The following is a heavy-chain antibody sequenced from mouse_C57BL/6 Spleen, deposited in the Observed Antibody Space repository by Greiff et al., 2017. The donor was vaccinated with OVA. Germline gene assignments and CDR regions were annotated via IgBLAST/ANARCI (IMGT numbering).Heavy chain of an antibody. J-gene: IGHJ2*01. CDR3: ARRTVPVGGFFDY. D-gene: IGHD1-1*01. V-gene: IGHV1-50*01. CDR1: GYTFTSYW. Sequence: VQLQQPGAELVKPGASVKLSCKASGYTFTSYWMQWVKQRPGQGLEWIGEIDPSDSYTNYNQKFKGKATLTVDTSSSTAYMQLSSLTSEDSAVYYCARRTVPVGGFFDYWGQGTTLTVSS. CDR2: IDPSDSYT.